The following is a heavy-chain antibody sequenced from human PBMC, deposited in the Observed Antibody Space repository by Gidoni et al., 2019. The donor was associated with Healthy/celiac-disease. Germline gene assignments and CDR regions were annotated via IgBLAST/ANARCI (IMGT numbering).Heavy chain of an antibody. CDR1: GYTLTELS. CDR3: ATDHGGRGGYSPYYYGMDV. D-gene: IGHD3-22*01. Sequence: QVQLVQSGAEVKKPGSSVKVSCKVSGYTLTELSMHWVRQAPGKGLEWMGGFDPEDGETIYAQKFQGRVTMTEDTSTDTAYMELSSLRSEETAVYYCATDHGGRGGYSPYYYGMDVWGQGTTVTVSS. J-gene: IGHJ6*02. CDR2: FDPEDGET. V-gene: IGHV1-24*01.